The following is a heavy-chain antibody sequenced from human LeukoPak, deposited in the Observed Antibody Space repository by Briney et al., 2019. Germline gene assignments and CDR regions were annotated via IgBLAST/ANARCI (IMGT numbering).Heavy chain of an antibody. V-gene: IGHV4-34*01. Sequence: SETLSLTCAVYGGSFSGYYWSWIRQPPGKGLEWIGEINHSGSTYYNPSLKSRVTISVDTSKNQFSLKLSSVTAADTAVYYCARHRSTMVRGVSLYYFDYWGQGTLVTVSS. CDR1: GGSFSGYY. J-gene: IGHJ4*02. D-gene: IGHD3-10*01. CDR3: ARHRSTMVRGVSLYYFDY. CDR2: INHSGST.